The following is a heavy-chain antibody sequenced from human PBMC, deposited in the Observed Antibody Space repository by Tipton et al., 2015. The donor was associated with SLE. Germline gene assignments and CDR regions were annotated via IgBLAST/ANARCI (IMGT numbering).Heavy chain of an antibody. V-gene: IGHV4-38-2*02. D-gene: IGHD1-7*01. Sequence: GLVKPSETLSLTCSVSGHSITSGFYWAWFRQAPGKGLQWIGSVFPSGTTYYSTSLKGRVTISVDTSNNQFSLNLSSVTAADTAVYYCARDRGTTFFDFWGQGTLVTVSS. CDR3: ARDRGTTFFDF. CDR2: VFPSGTT. J-gene: IGHJ4*02. CDR1: GHSITSGFY.